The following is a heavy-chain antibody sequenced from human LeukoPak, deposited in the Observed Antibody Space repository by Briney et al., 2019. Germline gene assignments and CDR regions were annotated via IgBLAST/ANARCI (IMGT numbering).Heavy chain of an antibody. CDR2: INHSGST. V-gene: IGHV4-34*01. D-gene: IGHD6-13*01. Sequence: SETLSLTCAVYGGSFSGYYWSWIRQPPGEGLEWIGEINHSGSTNYNPSLKSRVTISVDTSKNQFSLKLSSVTAADTAVYYCARSSQLVPSYWGQGTLVTVSS. J-gene: IGHJ4*02. CDR1: GGSFSGYY. CDR3: ARSSQLVPSY.